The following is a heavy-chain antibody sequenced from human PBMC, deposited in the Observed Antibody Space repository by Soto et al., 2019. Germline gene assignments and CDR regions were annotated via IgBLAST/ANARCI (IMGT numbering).Heavy chain of an antibody. V-gene: IGHV1-18*01. J-gene: IGHJ6*02. CDR2: ISAYNGNT. CDR3: ARGHLYYYYGMDV. CDR1: GYTLTSYG. Sequence: ASVKVSCKASGYTLTSYGISWVRQAPGQGLEWMGWISAYNGNTNYAQKFQGRVTITRDTSTSTAYMELRSLRSDDTAVYYCARGHLYYYYGMDVWGQGTTVTVSS.